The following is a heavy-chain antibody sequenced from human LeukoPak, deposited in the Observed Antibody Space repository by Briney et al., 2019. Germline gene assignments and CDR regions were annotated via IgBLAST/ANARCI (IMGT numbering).Heavy chain of an antibody. CDR3: AKAIPSVWYVFDY. D-gene: IGHD6-19*01. J-gene: IGHJ4*02. V-gene: IGHV3-23*01. CDR2: ISGNGDRT. Sequence: GGSLRLSCAASGFTFSSYAMSWVRQAPGKGLEWVSAISGNGDRTYYADSVKGRFTLSRDNSKNTLYLQLNSLRAEDTAIYSCAKAIPSVWYVFDYWGQGTLVTVSS. CDR1: GFTFSSYA.